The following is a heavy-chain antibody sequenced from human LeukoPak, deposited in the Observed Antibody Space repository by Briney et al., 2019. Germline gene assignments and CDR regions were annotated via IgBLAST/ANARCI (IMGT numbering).Heavy chain of an antibody. CDR1: GFTFDDYA. Sequence: GGSLRLSCAASGFTFDDYAMHWVRQAPGKGLEWVSGISWNSGSIGYADSVKGRFTISRDNAKNSLYLQMNSLRAEDTALYYCAKAPPGGSGYSGSGLDYWGQGTLVTVSS. CDR3: AKAPPGGSGYSGSGLDY. V-gene: IGHV3-9*01. CDR2: ISWNSGSI. D-gene: IGHD3-22*01. J-gene: IGHJ4*02.